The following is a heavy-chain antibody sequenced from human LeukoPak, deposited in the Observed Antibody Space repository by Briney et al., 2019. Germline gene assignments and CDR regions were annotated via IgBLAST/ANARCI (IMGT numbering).Heavy chain of an antibody. V-gene: IGHV3-23*01. J-gene: IGHJ4*02. CDR3: AKSGSSSWFLDY. CDR2: ISGSGDGGSGGIT. CDR1: GFPFSSYS. Sequence: GGSLSLSCAASGFPFSSYSMNWVRQAPGKGLEWVSAISGSGDGGSGGITYYADSVKGRSTISRDNSKNTLYLQMNSLRAEDTAVYYCAKSGSSSWFLDYWGQGALVTVSS. D-gene: IGHD6-13*01.